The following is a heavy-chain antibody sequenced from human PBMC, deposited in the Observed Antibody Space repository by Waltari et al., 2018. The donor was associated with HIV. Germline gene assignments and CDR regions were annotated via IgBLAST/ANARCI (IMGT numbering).Heavy chain of an antibody. J-gene: IGHJ4*02. Sequence: QVQLVQSGAEVKKPGSSVKVSCRASGGLFRIYAITWVRQAPGQGLEWLGGIIPLGGTANYAQKFQGRVTITADESTSTAYMERSSLRSEDTAVYYCAMGHYYDSNGYYSFDFWGQGTLVTVSS. CDR3: AMGHYYDSNGYYSFDF. V-gene: IGHV1-69*12. CDR1: GGLFRIYA. CDR2: IIPLGGTA. D-gene: IGHD3-22*01.